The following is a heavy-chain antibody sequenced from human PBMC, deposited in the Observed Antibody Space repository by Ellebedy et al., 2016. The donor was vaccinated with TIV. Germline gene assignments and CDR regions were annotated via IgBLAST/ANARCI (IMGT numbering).Heavy chain of an antibody. D-gene: IGHD5-12*01. CDR1: GYTFINYG. CDR2: INTYNGNR. Sequence: AASVKVSCKASGYTFINYGFNWVRQAPGQGLEWMGWINTYNGNRNYAQKLQGRLTMTTDTSTGTAYMELRSLRSEDTAASYCSRYRLGEGSGYEFFDYWGQGTLVTVSS. CDR3: SRYRLGEGSGYEFFDY. V-gene: IGHV1-18*04. J-gene: IGHJ4*02.